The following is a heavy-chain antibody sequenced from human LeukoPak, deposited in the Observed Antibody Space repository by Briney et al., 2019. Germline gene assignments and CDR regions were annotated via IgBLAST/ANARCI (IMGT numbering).Heavy chain of an antibody. D-gene: IGHD4-11*01. J-gene: IGHJ4*02. CDR3: ARESPDLDYSCDY. V-gene: IGHV1-2*02. CDR2: INPNSGGT. CDR1: GYTFTGYY. Sequence: GASVKVSCKASGYTFTGYYMHWVRRAPGQGLEWMGWINPNSGGTNYAQKFQGRVTMTRDTSISTAYMELSRLRSDDTAVYYCARESPDLDYSCDYWGQGTLVTVSS.